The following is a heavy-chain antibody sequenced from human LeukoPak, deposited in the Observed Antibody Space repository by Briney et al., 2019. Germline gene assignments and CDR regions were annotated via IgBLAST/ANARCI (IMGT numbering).Heavy chain of an antibody. CDR2: INPNSGGT. J-gene: IGHJ1*01. Sequence: ASVKVSCKASGYTFTGYYMHWVRQAPGQGLEWMGWINPNSGGTNYAQKFQGRVTMTRDTSISTAYMELSRLRSDDTAVYYCARGQVYYYDSSGPTPYFQHWGQGTLVTVSS. D-gene: IGHD3-22*01. CDR3: ARGQVYYYDSSGPTPYFQH. CDR1: GYTFTGYY. V-gene: IGHV1-2*02.